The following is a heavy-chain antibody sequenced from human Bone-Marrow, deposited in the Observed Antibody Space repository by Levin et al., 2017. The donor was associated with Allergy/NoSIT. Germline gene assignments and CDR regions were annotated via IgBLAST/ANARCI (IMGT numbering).Heavy chain of an antibody. CDR1: GYTFTDHY. V-gene: IGHV1-2*02. J-gene: IGHJ4*02. Sequence: VASVKVSCKTSGYTFTDHYLHWVRQAPGQGLEWMGWISPTTGGTNYAQKFQGRVTMTTDTSISTAYMDLSSLRSDDTAMYYCAREGNLYDSWGQGTLVTVSS. CDR3: AREGNLYDS. CDR2: ISPTTGGT. D-gene: IGHD3-10*01.